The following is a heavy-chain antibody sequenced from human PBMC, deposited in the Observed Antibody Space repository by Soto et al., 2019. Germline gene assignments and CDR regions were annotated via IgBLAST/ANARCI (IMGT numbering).Heavy chain of an antibody. Sequence: QVQLVQSGAEVKKPGSSVKVSCKASGGTFSSYAISWVRQAPGQGLEWMGGIIPIFGTANYAQKFQGRVTITADESTSTAHMELSSLRSEDTAVYYCASTYYDYVWGSYRHPRFDYWGQGTLVTVSS. CDR3: ASTYYDYVWGSYRHPRFDY. J-gene: IGHJ4*02. CDR2: IIPIFGTA. CDR1: GGTFSSYA. D-gene: IGHD3-16*02. V-gene: IGHV1-69*01.